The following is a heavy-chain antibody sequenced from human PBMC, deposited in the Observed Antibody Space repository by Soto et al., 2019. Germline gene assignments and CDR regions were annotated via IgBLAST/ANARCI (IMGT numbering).Heavy chain of an antibody. D-gene: IGHD3-16*01. CDR2: ISSNGGST. V-gene: IGHV3-64D*06. CDR1: GFTFSSYA. J-gene: IGHJ6*02. Sequence: XGSLRLSCSASGFTFSSYAMHWVRQAPGKGLEYVSAISSNGGSTYYADSVKGRFTISRDNSKNTLYLRMSSLRAEDTAVYYCVNWGVPYYGMDVWGQGTTVTVSS. CDR3: VNWGVPYYGMDV.